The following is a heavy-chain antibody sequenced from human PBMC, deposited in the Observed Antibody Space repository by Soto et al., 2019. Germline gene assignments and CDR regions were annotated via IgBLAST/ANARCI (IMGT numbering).Heavy chain of an antibody. D-gene: IGHD3-9*01. CDR2: IFHSGSS. V-gene: IGHV4-31*03. J-gene: IGHJ5*02. CDR3: ARNQQFEAHFFDP. CDR1: GASISSGGYY. Sequence: QVQLQESGPGLVKPSQTLSLTCTVSGASISSGGYYWSWIRQLPGKGLEYIGYIFHSGSSYYNPSLKSRVTMSVDTSTNQFSLKLSSVTVADTAVYYCARNQQFEAHFFDPWGQGTLVTVSS.